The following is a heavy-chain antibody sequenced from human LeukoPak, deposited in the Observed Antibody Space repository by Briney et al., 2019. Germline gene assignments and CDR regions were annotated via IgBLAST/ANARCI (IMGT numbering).Heavy chain of an antibody. CDR1: AGSISSSSYH. CDR2: ISYSGST. J-gene: IGHJ6*03. CDR3: ARGYCSSTTCSGVGYMEV. Sequence: PSETLSLTCTVSAGSISSSSYHWGWIRQPPGKGLEWIGSISYSGSTYYNSSLKSRVAIAVDTSKNQSSLKLSSVTAADRAVYYCARGYCSSTTCSGVGYMEVWGKGTTVTVSS. V-gene: IGHV4-39*01. D-gene: IGHD2-2*01.